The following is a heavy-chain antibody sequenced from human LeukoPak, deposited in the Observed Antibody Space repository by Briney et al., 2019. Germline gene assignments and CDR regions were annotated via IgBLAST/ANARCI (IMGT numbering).Heavy chain of an antibody. V-gene: IGHV3-21*01. D-gene: IGHD6-19*01. CDR2: ISSSSSYI. J-gene: IGHJ4*02. CDR3: ARTIAVAGGDYFDY. Sequence: GGSLRLSCAASGFTFSSYRMTWVRQAPVKGLEWVSSISSSSSYIYYADSVKGRFTISRDNAKNSLYLQMNSLRAEDTAVYYCARTIAVAGGDYFDYWGQGTLVTVSS. CDR1: GFTFSSYR.